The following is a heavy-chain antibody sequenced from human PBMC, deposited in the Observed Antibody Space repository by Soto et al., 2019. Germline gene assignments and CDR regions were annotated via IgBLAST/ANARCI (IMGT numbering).Heavy chain of an antibody. D-gene: IGHD2-2*01. CDR3: AKDQKDIVVVPAETDYYYGMDV. CDR1: GFTFSSYG. J-gene: IGHJ6*02. Sequence: WGSLTLSCAASGFTFSSYGMHWVRQAPGKGLEGVAVISYDGSNKYYADSVKGRFTISRDNSKNTLYLQMNSLRAEDTAVYYCAKDQKDIVVVPAETDYYYGMDVWGQGTTVTVSS. CDR2: ISYDGSNK. V-gene: IGHV3-30*18.